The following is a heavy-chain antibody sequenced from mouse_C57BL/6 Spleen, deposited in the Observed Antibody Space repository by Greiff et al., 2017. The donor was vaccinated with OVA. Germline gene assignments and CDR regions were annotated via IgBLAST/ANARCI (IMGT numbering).Heavy chain of an antibody. J-gene: IGHJ4*01. V-gene: IGHV14-1*01. D-gene: IGHD2-1*01. CDR1: GFNIKDYY. CDR3: TTVYYGNYGYYYAMDY. CDR2: IDPEDGDT. Sequence: EVQLQQSGAELVRPGASVKLSCTASGFNIKDYYMHWVKQRPEQGLEWIGRIDPEDGDTEYAPKFQGKATMTADTSSNTAYLQLSSLTSEDTAVYYCTTVYYGNYGYYYAMDYWGQGTSVTVSS.